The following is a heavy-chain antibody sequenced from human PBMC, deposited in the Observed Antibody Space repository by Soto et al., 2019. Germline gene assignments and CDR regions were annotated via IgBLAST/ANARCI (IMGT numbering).Heavy chain of an antibody. J-gene: IGHJ4*02. Sequence: PGESLKISCKTSGYTFSGHWISWVRQVPGKGLQWMGNIDPSDSYINYNPAFRGHVTFSVDKSNSTAYLHWRSLGPSDTAIYYCERHGAAIWLGYWGQGTLVTVSS. D-gene: IGHD6-19*01. V-gene: IGHV5-10-1*01. CDR2: IDPSDSYI. CDR1: GYTFSGHW. CDR3: ERHGAAIWLGY.